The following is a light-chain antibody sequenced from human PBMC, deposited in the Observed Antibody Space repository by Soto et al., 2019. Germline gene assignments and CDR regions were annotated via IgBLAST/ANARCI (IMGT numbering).Light chain of an antibody. CDR2: DVS. V-gene: IGLV2-14*01. J-gene: IGLJ1*01. CDR3: SSYIGSSTYV. CDR1: SSDVGGYDY. Sequence: QSVLTQPASVSGSPGQSIPISCTGTSSDVGGYDYVSWYQQHPGKAPKLMIYDVSNRPSGVSNRFSGSKSDNTASLTISGLQAEDEADYYCSSYIGSSTYVFGTGTKVTVL.